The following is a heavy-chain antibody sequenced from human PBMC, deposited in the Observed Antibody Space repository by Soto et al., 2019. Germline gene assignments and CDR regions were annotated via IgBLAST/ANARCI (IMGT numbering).Heavy chain of an antibody. J-gene: IGHJ4*02. D-gene: IGHD3-22*01. CDR2: ISWNSGSI. Sequence: QTGGSLRLSCAASGFTFDDYAMHWVRQAPGKGLEWVSGISWNSGSIGYADSVKGRFTISRDNAKNSLYLQMNSLRAEDTALYYCAKDIVGYYYDSSGYYSGWGQGTLVTVSS. CDR1: GFTFDDYA. V-gene: IGHV3-9*01. CDR3: AKDIVGYYYDSSGYYSG.